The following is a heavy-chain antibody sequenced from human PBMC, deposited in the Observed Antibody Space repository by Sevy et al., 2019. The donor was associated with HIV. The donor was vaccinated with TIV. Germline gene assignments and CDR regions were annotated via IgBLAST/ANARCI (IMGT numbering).Heavy chain of an antibody. CDR2: IRGSGGST. Sequence: GGSLRLSCAASGFTFSSYAMSWVRQAPGKGLEWVSAIRGSGGSTYYADSVKGRFTISRDNSKNTLYLQMNSLRAEDTAVYYCAKDLSFHRTMIVVVLDYWGQGTLVTVSS. CDR3: AKDLSFHRTMIVVVLDY. J-gene: IGHJ4*02. D-gene: IGHD3-22*01. CDR1: GFTFSSYA. V-gene: IGHV3-23*01.